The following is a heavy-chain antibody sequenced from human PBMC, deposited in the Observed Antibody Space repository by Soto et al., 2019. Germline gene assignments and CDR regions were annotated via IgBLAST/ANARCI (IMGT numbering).Heavy chain of an antibody. D-gene: IGHD3-3*01. J-gene: IGHJ5*01. CDR1: GFTFSDHY. CDR2: ISSSAKTI. Sequence: QVQLVESGGGLVKPGGSLRLSCAASGFTFSDHYLGWIRQAPGKGLEWVSYISSSAKTIFYADSVKGRFTISRDNVENSMDLQMNSLRAEDTAVDDCARGSLRFSAWSPPWFDSWGQGTLVTVSS. V-gene: IGHV3-11*01. CDR3: ARGSLRFSAWSPPWFDS.